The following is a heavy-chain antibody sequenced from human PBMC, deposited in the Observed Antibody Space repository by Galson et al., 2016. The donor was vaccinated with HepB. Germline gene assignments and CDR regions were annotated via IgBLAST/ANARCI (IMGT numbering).Heavy chain of an antibody. V-gene: IGHV4-34*01. CDR3: ARSTTYYGMDV. D-gene: IGHD2/OR15-2a*01. CDR2: INHSGST. CDR1: DGSLTSYY. J-gene: IGHJ6*02. Sequence: SETLSLTCVVSDGSLTSYYWSWIRQPPGKGLEWIGEINHSGSTKYQSSLKSRVTISVDTSKCEVSLKVSSVTAADSAVYYCARSTTYYGMDVWGQGTTVTVSS.